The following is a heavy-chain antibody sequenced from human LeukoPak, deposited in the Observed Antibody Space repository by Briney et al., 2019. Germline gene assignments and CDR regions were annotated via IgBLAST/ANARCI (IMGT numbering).Heavy chain of an antibody. CDR3: ARERPGYTAMEYYFDY. V-gene: IGHV1-2*02. CDR1: GYTFTDYY. CDR2: INPSSGGT. J-gene: IGHJ4*02. Sequence: VASVKVSCKASGYTFTDYYIHWVRQAPGQGLEWMGWINPSSGGTNYAQKFQGRVTMTRDTSISTAYMELSRLRSDDTAVYYCARERPGYTAMEYYFDYWGQGTLVTVSS. D-gene: IGHD5-18*01.